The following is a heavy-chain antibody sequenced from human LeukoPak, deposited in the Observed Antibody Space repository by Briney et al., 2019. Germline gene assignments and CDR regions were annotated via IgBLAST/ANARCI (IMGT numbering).Heavy chain of an antibody. CDR3: ARVIRDPNWFDP. CDR1: GGTFSSYA. J-gene: IGHJ5*02. D-gene: IGHD2-21*02. V-gene: IGHV1-69*05. CDR2: IIPIFGTA. Sequence: KPGSSVKVSCKASGGTFSSYAISWVRQAPGQGLEWMGRIIPIFGTANYAQKFQGRVTITTDESTSTAYMEPSSLRSEDTAVYYCARVIRDPNWFDPWGQGTLVTVSS.